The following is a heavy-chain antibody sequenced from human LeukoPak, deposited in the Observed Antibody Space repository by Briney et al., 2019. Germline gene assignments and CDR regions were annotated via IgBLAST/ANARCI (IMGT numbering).Heavy chain of an antibody. CDR2: ISNSGNTI. CDR3: AKDGSRHYDILTGYYTFDY. CDR1: GFTFSDYY. V-gene: IGHV3-11*04. J-gene: IGHJ4*02. Sequence: PGGSLRLSCAASGFTFSDYYMSWIRQAPGKGLEWVSYISNSGNTIYYADSVKGRFTISRDNAKNSLYLQMNSLRAEDTAVYYCAKDGSRHYDILTGYYTFDYWGQGTLVTVSS. D-gene: IGHD3-9*01.